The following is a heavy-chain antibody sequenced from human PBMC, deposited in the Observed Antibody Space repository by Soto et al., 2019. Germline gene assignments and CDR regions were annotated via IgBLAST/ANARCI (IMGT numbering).Heavy chain of an antibody. CDR3: ARMHGGFDP. Sequence: ASVKVSGKASGYTFTSYGMSWVRQAPGQGLEWMGIINPSGGSTSYAQKFQGRVTMTRDTSTSTVYMELSSLRSEDTAVYYCARMHGGFDPWGQGTLVTVSS. D-gene: IGHD3-10*01. CDR1: GYTFTSYG. J-gene: IGHJ5*02. CDR2: INPSGGST. V-gene: IGHV1-46*01.